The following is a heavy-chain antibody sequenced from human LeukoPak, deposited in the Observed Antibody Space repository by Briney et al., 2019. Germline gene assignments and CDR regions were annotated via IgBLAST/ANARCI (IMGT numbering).Heavy chain of an antibody. J-gene: IGHJ4*02. CDR2: ISYDGSNK. Sequence: GGSLRLSCAASGFTFSSYGMHWVRQAPGKGLEWVAVISYDGSNKYYADSVKGRFTISRDNSKNTLYLQMNSLRAEDTAVYYCAKDWDSSGPDYWGQGTLVTVSS. D-gene: IGHD3-22*01. CDR1: GFTFSSYG. V-gene: IGHV3-30*18. CDR3: AKDWDSSGPDY.